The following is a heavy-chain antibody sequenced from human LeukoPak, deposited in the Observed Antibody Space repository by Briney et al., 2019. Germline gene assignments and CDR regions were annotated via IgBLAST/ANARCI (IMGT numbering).Heavy chain of an antibody. D-gene: IGHD3-3*01. V-gene: IGHV3-74*01. Sequence: PGGFLRLSCAASGFTFNNYWMHWVRQAPGKGLVWVSRIKSDGQITTYADSVKGRFTTSRDNAKNTFYLQMNSLRVEDAAVYYCLLIILGGSSQHWGQGTLVSVSS. CDR1: GFTFNNYW. J-gene: IGHJ1*01. CDR3: LLIILGGSSQH. CDR2: IKSDGQIT.